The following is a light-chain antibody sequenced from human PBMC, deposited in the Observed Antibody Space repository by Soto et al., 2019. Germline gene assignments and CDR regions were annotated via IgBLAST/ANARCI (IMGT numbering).Light chain of an antibody. CDR3: KQRSNWPVT. Sequence: EIVLTQSPATLSLSPGERATLSCRASQSVSSYLAWYQQKPGQAPNLLIYDATNTATGIPARFSGSGSGTDFTLTISSLEPEDFAVYYCKQRSNWPVTVGQGTKVEIK. J-gene: IGKJ1*01. CDR2: DAT. CDR1: QSVSSY. V-gene: IGKV3-11*01.